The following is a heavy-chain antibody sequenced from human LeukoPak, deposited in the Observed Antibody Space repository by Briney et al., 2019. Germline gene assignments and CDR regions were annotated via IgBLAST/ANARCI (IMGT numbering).Heavy chain of an antibody. Sequence: ASVKVSCKASGYTFIRYYLHWVRRAPGQGLEWMGWINPTSGGTNYAQKFQDRVTMTRDTSINTAYMELSRLTSDDTAVYYCARLVGLSTTASYWGQGTLVIVSS. CDR1: GYTFIRYY. CDR2: INPTSGGT. D-gene: IGHD5/OR15-5a*01. V-gene: IGHV1-2*02. CDR3: ARLVGLSTTASY. J-gene: IGHJ4*02.